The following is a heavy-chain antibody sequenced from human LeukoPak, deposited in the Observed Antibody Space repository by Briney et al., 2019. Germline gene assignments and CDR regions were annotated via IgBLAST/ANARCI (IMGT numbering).Heavy chain of an antibody. Sequence: PGGSLRLSCAASGFTFSSYSMNWVRQAPGKGLEGVSYISSSSSTIYYADSVKGRFTISRDNAKNSLYLQMNSLRAEDTAVYYCARDLILADNGGSSAHDYWGQGTLVTVSS. J-gene: IGHJ4*02. CDR2: ISSSSSTI. V-gene: IGHV3-48*01. D-gene: IGHD2-15*01. CDR3: ARDLILADNGGSSAHDY. CDR1: GFTFSSYS.